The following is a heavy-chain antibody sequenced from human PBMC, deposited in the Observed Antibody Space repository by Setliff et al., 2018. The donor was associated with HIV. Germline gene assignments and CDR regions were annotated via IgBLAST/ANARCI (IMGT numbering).Heavy chain of an antibody. V-gene: IGHV1-18*01. CDR1: GFTFTSYG. J-gene: IGHJ6*03. CDR3: ARIVRPSYYYYYYMDV. Sequence: ASVKVSCKASGFTFTSYGISWVRQAPGQGLEWMGWINTYNGNTNYAQNLQGRVTMTTDTSTSTAYMDLRSLRSDDTAVYYCARIVRPSYYYYYYMDVWGKGTTVTVSS. CDR2: INTYNGNT. D-gene: IGHD3-10*02.